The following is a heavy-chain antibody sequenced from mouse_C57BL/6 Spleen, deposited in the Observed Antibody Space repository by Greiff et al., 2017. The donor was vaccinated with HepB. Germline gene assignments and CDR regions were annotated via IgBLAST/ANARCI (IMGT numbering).Heavy chain of an antibody. V-gene: IGHV1-82*01. J-gene: IGHJ3*01. CDR2: IYPGDGDT. CDR1: GYAFSSSW. CDR3: ARSPEGFAY. Sequence: QVQLQQSGPELVKPGASVKISCKASGYAFSSSWMNWVKQRPGKGLEWIGRIYPGDGDTNYNGKFKGKATLTADKSSSTAYMQLSSLTSEDSAVYYCARSPEGFAYWGQGTLVTVSA.